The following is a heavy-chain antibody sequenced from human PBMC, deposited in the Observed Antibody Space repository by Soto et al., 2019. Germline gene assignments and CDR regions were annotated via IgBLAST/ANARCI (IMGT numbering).Heavy chain of an antibody. J-gene: IGHJ4*02. CDR3: AKWVVATNHYFDY. CDR1: GFTFISYA. V-gene: IGHV3-23*01. Sequence: GGSLRLSCATSGFTFISYAMSWVRQAPGKGLEWVSAISGSGGSTYYADSVKGRFTISRDNSKNTLYLQMNSLRAEDTAVYYCAKWVVATNHYFDYWGQGTLVTVSS. CDR2: ISGSGGST. D-gene: IGHD5-12*01.